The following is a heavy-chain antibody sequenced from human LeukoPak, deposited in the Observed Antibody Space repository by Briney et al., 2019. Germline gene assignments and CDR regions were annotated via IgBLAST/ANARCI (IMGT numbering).Heavy chain of an antibody. CDR1: IFADYY. J-gene: IGHJ3*02. Sequence: SVTVSCKASIFADYYIYWVRQAPGQGLEWMGWINPNSGGTNYAQKFQGRVTMTRDTSISTAYMELSRLRSDDTAVYYCASPTPQGDAFDIWGQGTMVTVSS. V-gene: IGHV1-2*02. CDR2: INPNSGGT. D-gene: IGHD4-11*01. CDR3: ASPTPQGDAFDI.